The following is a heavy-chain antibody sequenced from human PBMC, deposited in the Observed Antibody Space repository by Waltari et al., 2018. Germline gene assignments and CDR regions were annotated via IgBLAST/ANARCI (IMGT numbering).Heavy chain of an antibody. CDR1: GFTFRSYW. V-gene: IGHV3-7*01. Sequence: EVQLVESGGGLVQPGGSLRLSCAASGFTFRSYWMSWVRQAPGKGRAWVANIKQDGSEKYYVDSVKGRFTISRDNAKNSLYLQMNSLRAEDTAVYYCARDVIVVVPAALIPYGMDVWGQGTTVTVSS. CDR3: ARDVIVVVPAALIPYGMDV. CDR2: IKQDGSEK. D-gene: IGHD2-2*01. J-gene: IGHJ6*02.